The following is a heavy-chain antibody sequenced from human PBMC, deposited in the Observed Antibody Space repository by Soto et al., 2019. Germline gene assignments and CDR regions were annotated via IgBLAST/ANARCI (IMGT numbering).Heavy chain of an antibody. Sequence: GGSLRLSCAASVFTFSNYAMTWVRQGPGKGLEWVSGISGSGGRSYYADSVKGRFTISRDNSKSTLYLQMNSLRAEDTAVYYCAKAYFVWSSEQPYYFDYWGQGTLVTVSS. J-gene: IGHJ4*02. CDR1: VFTFSNYA. CDR3: AKAYFVWSSEQPYYFDY. CDR2: ISGSGGRS. D-gene: IGHD3-16*01. V-gene: IGHV3-23*01.